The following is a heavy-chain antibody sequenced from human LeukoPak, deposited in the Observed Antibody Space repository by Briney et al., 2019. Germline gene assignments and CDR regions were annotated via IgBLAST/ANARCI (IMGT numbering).Heavy chain of an antibody. V-gene: IGHV1-2*02. CDR2: INPNSGGT. CDR3: VVSGYDTSYYYYYYMDV. D-gene: IGHD5-12*01. CDR1: GYTFTGYY. J-gene: IGHJ6*03. Sequence: GASVKVSCKASGYTFTGYYMHWVRQAPGQGLEWMGWINPNSGGTNYAQKFQGRVTMTRDTSISTAYMELSRLRSDDTAVYYCVVSGYDTSYYYYYYMDVWGKGTTVTISS.